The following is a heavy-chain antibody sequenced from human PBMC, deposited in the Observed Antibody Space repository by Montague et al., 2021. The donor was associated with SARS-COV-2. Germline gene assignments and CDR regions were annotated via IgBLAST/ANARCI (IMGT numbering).Heavy chain of an antibody. V-gene: IGHV4-59*01. CDR1: GGSMSSYY. Sequence: SETLSLTCTVSGGSMSSYYWSWIRQPPGKGLEWIGYIYYSGSTNXNPSLKSRVTISVDTSKNQFSLKLSSVTAADTAVYYCASQEVDTAMDSNRYYYGMDVWGQGTTVTVSS. D-gene: IGHD5-18*01. CDR3: ASQEVDTAMDSNRYYYGMDV. J-gene: IGHJ6*02. CDR2: IYYSGST.